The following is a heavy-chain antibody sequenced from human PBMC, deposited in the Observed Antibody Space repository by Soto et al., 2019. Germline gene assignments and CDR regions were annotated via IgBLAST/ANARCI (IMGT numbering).Heavy chain of an antibody. J-gene: IGHJ6*02. V-gene: IGHV4-59*01. D-gene: IGHD3-16*01. CDR1: GGSISSYY. CDR3: ASGYGRDYYYYGMDV. Sequence: QVQLQESGPGLVKPSETLSLTCTVSGGSISSYYWSWIRQPPGKGLEWIGYIYYSGITNYNPSLKSRVTISVDTSKNQFSLKLSSVTAADTAVYYCASGYGRDYYYYGMDVWGQGTTVTVSS. CDR2: IYYSGIT.